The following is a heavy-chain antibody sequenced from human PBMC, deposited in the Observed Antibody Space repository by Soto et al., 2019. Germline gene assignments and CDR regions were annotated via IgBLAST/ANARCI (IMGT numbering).Heavy chain of an antibody. V-gene: IGHV5-51*01. Sequence: ESLKISCKGSGYSFTSYWIGWVRQMPGKGLEWMGIIYPGDSDTRYSPSFQGQVTISADKSISTAHLQWSSLKASDTAMYYCARPGLITFGHGPLDAFDIWGQGTRVTVSS. CDR3: ARPGLITFGHGPLDAFDI. CDR2: IYPGDSDT. CDR1: GYSFTSYW. J-gene: IGHJ3*02. D-gene: IGHD1-20*01.